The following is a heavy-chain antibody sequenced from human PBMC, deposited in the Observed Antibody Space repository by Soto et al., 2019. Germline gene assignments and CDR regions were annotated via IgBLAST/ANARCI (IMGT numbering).Heavy chain of an antibody. CDR2: INPNSGGT. CDR3: ARERTFSSGSNWFDP. V-gene: IGHV1-2*02. J-gene: IGHJ5*02. D-gene: IGHD6-19*01. CDR1: GYTFTGYY. Sequence: QVQLVQSGAEVKKPGASVKVSCKASGYTFTGYYMHWVRQAPGQGLEWMGWINPNSGGTNYAQKFQGRVTMTRDTSISTAYMELCRLRSDDTAVYYCARERTFSSGSNWFDPWGQGTLVTVSS.